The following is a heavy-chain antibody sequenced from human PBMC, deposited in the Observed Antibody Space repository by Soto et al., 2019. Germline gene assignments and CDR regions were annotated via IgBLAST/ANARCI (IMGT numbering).Heavy chain of an antibody. V-gene: IGHV3-74*01. CDR2: INSDGSST. J-gene: IGHJ4*02. CDR1: GFTFSSYW. Sequence: EVQLVESGGGLVQPGGSLRLSCAASGFTFSSYWMHWVRQAPGKGLVWVSSINSDGSSTSYADSVKGRFTISRDNDKNALYLQINSLGDEETAVYDCGRELLQLGGFDYWGQGNLVTVSS. D-gene: IGHD6-6*01. CDR3: GRELLQLGGFDY.